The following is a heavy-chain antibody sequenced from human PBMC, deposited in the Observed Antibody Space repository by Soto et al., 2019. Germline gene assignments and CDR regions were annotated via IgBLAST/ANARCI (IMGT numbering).Heavy chain of an antibody. CDR1: GYPFTHYG. CDR2: ISPYNGNT. CDR3: ARDQSFDRSYYYGIDV. D-gene: IGHD6-19*01. J-gene: IGHJ6*02. V-gene: IGHV1-18*01. Sequence: QVQLVQSGAEVKKPGASVKVSCKSSGYPFTHYGITWVRQAPGQGLEWMGWISPYNGNTNYGQTLQGRVTLTTDTSTRTVYMELRSLSADDTAVYYCARDQSFDRSYYYGIDVWGQGTTVTVSS.